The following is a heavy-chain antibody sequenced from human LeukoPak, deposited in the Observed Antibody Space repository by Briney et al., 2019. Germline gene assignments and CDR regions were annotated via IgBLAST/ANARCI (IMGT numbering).Heavy chain of an antibody. D-gene: IGHD6-19*01. J-gene: IGHJ4*02. Sequence: SETLSLTCTVSGGSISTYYWSWIRQPAGKGLEWIGRIFTSGSTNSNPSLKSRVTISVDTSKNKFSLKLSSVTAADTAVYYCARWYSSGWAFDYWGQGTLVTVSS. V-gene: IGHV4-4*07. CDR1: GGSISTYY. CDR3: ARWYSSGWAFDY. CDR2: IFTSGST.